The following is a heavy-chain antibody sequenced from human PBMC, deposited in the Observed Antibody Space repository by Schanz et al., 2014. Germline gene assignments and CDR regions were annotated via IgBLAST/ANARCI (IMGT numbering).Heavy chain of an antibody. CDR1: GFTFRDYY. Sequence: VQLLESGGGLVQPGGSLRLSCAASGFTFRDYYMSWIRQPPGKGLEWIAEINHGGSNNYNPSVKSRVTRSMDTSKNQISLKLSSVTAAGTAVYYCARGVRPFAELSALWGRGTLVTVSS. D-gene: IGHD3-10*01. V-gene: IGHV4-34*09. CDR3: ARGVRPFAELSAL. J-gene: IGHJ4*02. CDR2: INHGGSN.